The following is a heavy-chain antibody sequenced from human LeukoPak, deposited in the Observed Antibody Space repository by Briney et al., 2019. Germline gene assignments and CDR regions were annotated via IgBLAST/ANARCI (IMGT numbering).Heavy chain of an antibody. Sequence: GGSLRLSCAASGFTFSSYGMHWVRQAPGKGLEWVAVISYDGSNKYYADSVKGRFTISRDNSKNTLYLQMNSLRAEDTAVYYCARFGEATLFDYWGQGTLVTVSS. CDR3: ARFGEATLFDY. J-gene: IGHJ4*02. D-gene: IGHD3-10*01. CDR2: ISYDGSNK. V-gene: IGHV3-30*03. CDR1: GFTFSSYG.